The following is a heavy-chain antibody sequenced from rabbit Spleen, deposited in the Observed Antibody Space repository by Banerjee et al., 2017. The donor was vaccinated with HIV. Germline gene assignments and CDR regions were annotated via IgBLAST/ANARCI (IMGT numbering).Heavy chain of an antibody. D-gene: IGHD3-1*01. CDR2: IYSSIDYT. J-gene: IGHJ4*01. Sequence: EQLGETGGGLVQPEGSLTLTCTASGFAFNSANDQSWVRQAPGKGLEWIGYIYSSIDYTYYATWARCRCTTSKTSSTTVTLQMTSLTGADTATYFCARDGDDAGYDFNLWGQGTLVTVS. CDR1: GFAFNSAND. V-gene: IGHV1S45*01. CDR3: ARDGDDAGYDFNL.